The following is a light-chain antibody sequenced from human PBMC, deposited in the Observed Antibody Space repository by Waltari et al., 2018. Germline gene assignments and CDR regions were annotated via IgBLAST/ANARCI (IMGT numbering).Light chain of an antibody. CDR3: QQYNNWPRP. CDR2: GAS. Sequence: EIVMTQSPATLSVSPGERATLSCRASQSVSSNLAWYQQKPGQAPRLLMYGASTRATGIPARVSGSGSGTEFTLTISSLQSEDFAVYYCQQYNNWPRPFGPGTKVDIK. V-gene: IGKV3-15*01. J-gene: IGKJ3*01. CDR1: QSVSSN.